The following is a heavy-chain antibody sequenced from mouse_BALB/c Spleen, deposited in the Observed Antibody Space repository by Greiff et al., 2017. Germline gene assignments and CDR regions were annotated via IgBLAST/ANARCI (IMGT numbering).Heavy chain of an antibody. CDR3: ARSDYDGFSWFAY. CDR2: INPSTGYT. V-gene: IGHV1-7*01. CDR1: GYTFTSYW. J-gene: IGHJ3*01. D-gene: IGHD2-4*01. Sequence: QVQLKESGAELAKPGASVKMSCKASGYTFTSYWMHWVKQRPGQGLEWIGYINPSTGYTEYNQKFKDKATLTADKSSSTAYMQLSSLTSEYSAVYYCARSDYDGFSWFAYWGQGTLVTVSA.